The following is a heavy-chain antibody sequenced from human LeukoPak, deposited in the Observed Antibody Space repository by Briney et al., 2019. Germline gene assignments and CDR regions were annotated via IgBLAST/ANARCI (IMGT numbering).Heavy chain of an antibody. D-gene: IGHD3-10*01. CDR2: IRYDGSNK. CDR1: GFTFSSYG. V-gene: IGHV3-30*02. Sequence: PGGSLRLSCAASGFTFSSYGMHWVRQAPGKGREWVAYIRYDGSNKYYADSVKGRFTISRDISKNTLYLQMNSLRAEDTAVYYCAKDRVFELWFEEASPYYFDYWGLGTLVTVSS. J-gene: IGHJ4*02. CDR3: AKDRVFELWFEEASPYYFDY.